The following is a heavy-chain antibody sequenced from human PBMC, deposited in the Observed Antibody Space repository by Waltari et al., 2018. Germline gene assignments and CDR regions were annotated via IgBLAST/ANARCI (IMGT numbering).Heavy chain of an antibody. CDR2: IYYSGST. J-gene: IGHJ4*02. V-gene: IGHV4-39*07. CDR3: ARGPRGGVSFDY. Sequence: QLQLQESGPGLVKPSETLSLTCTVSGGSISSSSYYWGWIRQPPGKGLEWIGSIYYSGSTYYNPSLKSRVTISVDTSKNQFSLKLSSVTAADTAVYYCARGPRGGVSFDYWGQGTLVTVSS. CDR1: GGSISSSSYY. D-gene: IGHD3-10*01.